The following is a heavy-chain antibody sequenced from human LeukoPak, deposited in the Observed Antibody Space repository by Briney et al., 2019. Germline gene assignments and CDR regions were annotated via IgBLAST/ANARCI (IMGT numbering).Heavy chain of an antibody. Sequence: PGRSLRLSCAASGFTFSSYGMHWVRQAPGKGLEWVAVIWYDGSNKYYGDSVKGRFTISRDNSKNTLYLQMNSLRAEDTAVYYCARDQSHYGVGGDLDYWGQGTLVTVSS. J-gene: IGHJ4*02. V-gene: IGHV3-33*01. CDR3: ARDQSHYGVGGDLDY. D-gene: IGHD4/OR15-4a*01. CDR1: GFTFSSYG. CDR2: IWYDGSNK.